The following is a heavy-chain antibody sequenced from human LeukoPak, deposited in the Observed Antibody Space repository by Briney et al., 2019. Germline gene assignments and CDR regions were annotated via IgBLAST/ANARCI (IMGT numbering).Heavy chain of an antibody. D-gene: IGHD6-19*01. Sequence: SETLSLTCAVSGGSISSSNWWSWVRQPPGKGLEWIGEIYHSGSTNYNPSLKSRVTISVDKSKNQFSLKLSSVTAADTAVYYCARDTYSSGWYYFDYWGQGTLVTVSS. CDR3: ARDTYSSGWYYFDY. CDR2: IYHSGST. CDR1: GGSISSSNW. J-gene: IGHJ4*02. V-gene: IGHV4-4*02.